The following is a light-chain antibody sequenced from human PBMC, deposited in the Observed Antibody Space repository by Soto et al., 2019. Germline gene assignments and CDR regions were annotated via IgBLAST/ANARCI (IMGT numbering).Light chain of an antibody. V-gene: IGKV3-15*01. Sequence: EIVMTQSPATLSVSQGERATLSCRASESVSSNLAWYQQKPGQAPRLLIYGASTRATGIPARFSGSGSGTEYTLTISSLQSEDFAVYYCQQYNKWPLTFGGGTTLEIK. CDR3: QQYNKWPLT. CDR2: GAS. J-gene: IGKJ4*01. CDR1: ESVSSN.